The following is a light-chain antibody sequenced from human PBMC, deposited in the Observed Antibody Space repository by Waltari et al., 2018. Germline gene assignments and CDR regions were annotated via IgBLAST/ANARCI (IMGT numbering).Light chain of an antibody. CDR2: WAS. Sequence: DIVLTQSPDSLAVSLGDRATITCKSSQDILYGSNNDNYFTWYQQKPGQPPKVLIYWASTRESGVPDRFSGSGSGTDFTLTISSLQAEDVAVYYCQQYFSFPPTFGGGTKVEIK. CDR1: QDILYGSNNDNY. J-gene: IGKJ4*01. V-gene: IGKV4-1*01. CDR3: QQYFSFPPT.